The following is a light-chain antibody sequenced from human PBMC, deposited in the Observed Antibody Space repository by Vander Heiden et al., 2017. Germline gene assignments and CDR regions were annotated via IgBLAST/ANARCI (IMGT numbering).Light chain of an antibody. CDR1: QAIRND. J-gene: IGKJ1*01. CDR2: AAS. CDR3: LQLNAYPWT. V-gene: IGKV1-17*01. Sequence: DVQMTQSPSSLSASVGDRVTITCRTSQAIRNDLVWFQQKPGKTPKRLIYAASTLQRGAPSRFSGSGSGTEFTLTISSLQPEDFATYYCLQLNAYPWTFGQGTKVEIK.